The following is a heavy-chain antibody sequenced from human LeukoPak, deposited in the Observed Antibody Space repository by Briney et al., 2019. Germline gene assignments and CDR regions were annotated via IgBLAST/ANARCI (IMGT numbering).Heavy chain of an antibody. V-gene: IGHV4-39*07. CDR3: ARDGFSQQPSEKWFDP. D-gene: IGHD6-13*01. CDR2: IYSSGSTYYT. J-gene: IGHJ5*02. Sequence: SETLSLTCTVSGGSIRSSNYYWGWIRQPPGKGLEWIGNIYSSGSTYYTYYNPSLKSQVTILVDTSNNQFSLKLSSVTAADTAVYYCARDGFSQQPSEKWFDPWGQGTLVTVSS. CDR1: GGSIRSSNYY.